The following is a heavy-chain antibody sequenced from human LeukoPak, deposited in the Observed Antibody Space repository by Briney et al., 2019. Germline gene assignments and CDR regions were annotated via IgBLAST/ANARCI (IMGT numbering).Heavy chain of an antibody. CDR2: ISGSGGST. Sequence: GGSLRLSCAASGFTFSSYAMSWVRQAPGKGLEWVSAISGSGGSTYYADSVKGRFTISRDNSKNTLYLQMNSLRAEDTAVYYCAKDLRAYDILTGYYFDYWGQGTLVTVSS. V-gene: IGHV3-23*01. D-gene: IGHD3-9*01. CDR3: AKDLRAYDILTGYYFDY. J-gene: IGHJ4*02. CDR1: GFTFSSYA.